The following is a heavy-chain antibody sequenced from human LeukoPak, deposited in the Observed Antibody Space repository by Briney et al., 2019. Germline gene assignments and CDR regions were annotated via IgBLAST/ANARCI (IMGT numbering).Heavy chain of an antibody. V-gene: IGHV1-18*04. CDR2: ISVSSGAT. CDR3: ARDPGGHWGFDY. CDR1: GYTFTSHG. J-gene: IGHJ4*02. Sequence: ASVKVSCKASGYTFTSHGLSWARQAPGQGFEWMGWISVSSGATNYAQKFHDRITMTTDTSMSTAYMELRSLRSDDTAVYYCARDPGGHWGFDYWGQGALVTVSS. D-gene: IGHD3-16*01.